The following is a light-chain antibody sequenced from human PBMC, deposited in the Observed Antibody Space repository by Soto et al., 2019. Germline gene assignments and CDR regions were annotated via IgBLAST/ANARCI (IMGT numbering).Light chain of an antibody. CDR1: QSVNSN. CDR3: QQSSSSPIT. CDR2: AAS. Sequence: EIVLTQSPGTLSLSPGERATLSCRASQSVNSNLAWYQQKPGQAPRLLMYAASSRATGIPDRFSGSGSGTDFTLTISRLEAEDFAVYYCQQSSSSPITFGQGTRLEIK. J-gene: IGKJ5*01. V-gene: IGKV3-20*01.